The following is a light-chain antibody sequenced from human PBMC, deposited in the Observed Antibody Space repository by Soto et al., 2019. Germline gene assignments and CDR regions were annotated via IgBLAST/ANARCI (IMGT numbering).Light chain of an antibody. J-gene: IGLJ3*02. CDR3: CSYAGTYTWL. CDR2: DVS. Sequence: QSVLTQPRSVSGSPGQSVTISCTGTSSDVGGYNYVSWYQQQYPGKAPKLMIYDVSKRPSGVPDRFSGSKSGNTASLTISGLQAEDEADYYCCSYAGTYTWLFGGGTKVTVL. V-gene: IGLV2-11*01. CDR1: SSDVGGYNY.